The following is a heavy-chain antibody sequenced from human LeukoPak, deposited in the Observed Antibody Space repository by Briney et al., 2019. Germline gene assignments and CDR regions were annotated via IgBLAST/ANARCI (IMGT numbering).Heavy chain of an antibody. J-gene: IGHJ6*04. Sequence: GGSLRLSCAASGFTFNSYTINWVRQAPGKGLEWVSSISSSGTYIYYADSVKGRFTISRDNSKNSLFLQMNSLGVEDTAVYYCATDTLRFRMDVWGNGTTATVSS. CDR1: GFTFNSYT. CDR2: ISSSGTYI. CDR3: ATDTLRFRMDV. D-gene: IGHD3-3*01. V-gene: IGHV3-21*01.